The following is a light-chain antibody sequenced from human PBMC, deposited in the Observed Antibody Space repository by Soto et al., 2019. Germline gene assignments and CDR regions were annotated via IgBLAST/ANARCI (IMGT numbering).Light chain of an antibody. J-gene: IGKJ3*01. CDR2: AAS. CDR1: QSISIY. V-gene: IGKV1-39*01. Sequence: DIQMTQSPSSLSASIGDRVTITCRASQSISIYLNWYQQKPGKAPKLLISAASSLQSGVPSRFSGSGSGTDFTLTISSLQHEDFTTYFCQQNYSPPLTFGPGTKVDFK. CDR3: QQNYSPPLT.